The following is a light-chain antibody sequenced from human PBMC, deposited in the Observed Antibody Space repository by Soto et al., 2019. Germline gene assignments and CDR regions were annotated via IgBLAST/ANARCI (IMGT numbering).Light chain of an antibody. CDR2: DVS. J-gene: IGLJ2*01. Sequence: QSVLTQPASVSGSPGQSITISCTGTSSDVGGYNYVSWYQHHPGKAPKLMIYDVSNRPSGVSSRFSGSKSGNTASLTISGLQPEDEADYYCSSYTSSSTLVFGGGTQLTVL. V-gene: IGLV2-14*03. CDR3: SSYTSSSTLV. CDR1: SSDVGGYNY.